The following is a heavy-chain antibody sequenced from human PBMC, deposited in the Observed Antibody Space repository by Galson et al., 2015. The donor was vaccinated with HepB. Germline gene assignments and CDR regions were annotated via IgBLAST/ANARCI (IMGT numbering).Heavy chain of an antibody. D-gene: IGHD3-3*01. CDR1: GFTFSSYA. J-gene: IGHJ6*02. Sequence: SLRLSCAASGFTFSSYAMSWVRQAPGKGLEWVSAISGSGGSTYYADFVKGRFTISRDNSKNTLYLQMNSLRAEDTAVYYCAGGDFWSGSTYYYYGMDVWGQGTTVTVSS. CDR2: ISGSGGST. V-gene: IGHV3-23*01. CDR3: AGGDFWSGSTYYYYGMDV.